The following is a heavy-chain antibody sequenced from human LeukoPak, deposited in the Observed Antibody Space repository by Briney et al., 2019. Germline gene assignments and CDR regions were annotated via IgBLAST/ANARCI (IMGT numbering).Heavy chain of an antibody. CDR3: ARDQAWFGDGAYYYYYGMDV. D-gene: IGHD3-10*01. CDR1: GFTFSSYW. CDR2: IKQGGSEK. Sequence: GGSLRRSCAASGFTFSSYWMSWVRQAPGKGLEWVANIKQGGSEKYYVDSVKGRFTISRDNAKNSLYLQMNSLRAEDTAVYYCARDQAWFGDGAYYYYYGMDVWGKGTTVTVSS. V-gene: IGHV3-7*03. J-gene: IGHJ6*04.